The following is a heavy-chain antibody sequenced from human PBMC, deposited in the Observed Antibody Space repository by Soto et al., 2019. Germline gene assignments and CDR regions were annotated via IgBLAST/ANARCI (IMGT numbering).Heavy chain of an antibody. D-gene: IGHD2-2*01. V-gene: IGHV1-3*01. CDR2: INAGNGNT. Sequence: QVQLVQSGAEVKKPGASVKVSCKASGYPFTSYAMHWVRQAPGQRLEWMGWINAGNGNTKYSQKFQGRVTITRDTSASTAYMELSSLRAEDTAVYYCARVRCSSTSCSYNWFDPWGQGTLVTVSA. CDR3: ARVRCSSTSCSYNWFDP. J-gene: IGHJ5*02. CDR1: GYPFTSYA.